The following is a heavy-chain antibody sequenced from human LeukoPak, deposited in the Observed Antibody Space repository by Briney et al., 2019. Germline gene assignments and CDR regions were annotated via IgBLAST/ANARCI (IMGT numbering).Heavy chain of an antibody. V-gene: IGHV3-23*02. CDR1: GFSFNNYA. D-gene: IGHD2-2*01. CDR3: ATVFCISTSCIYYYFAL. J-gene: IGHJ2*01. CDR2: ISDSGDST. Sequence: GGSLRLSCVASGFSFNNYAMNWVRQAPGKGLEWVSTISDSGDSTYYEASVKGRSTFSRDNHRNTLFLQMNSWRAENQALFFVATVFCISTSCIYYYFALWGRGTLVTVSS.